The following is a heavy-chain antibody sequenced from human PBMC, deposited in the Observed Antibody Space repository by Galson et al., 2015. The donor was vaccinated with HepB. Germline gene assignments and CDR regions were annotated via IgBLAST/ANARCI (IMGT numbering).Heavy chain of an antibody. CDR2: IYYSGST. D-gene: IGHD5-18*01. CDR3: ARQGRYSYGIDAFDI. J-gene: IGHJ3*02. Sequence: LSLTCTVSGGSISSSSYYWGWIRQPPGKGLEWIGSIYYSGSTYYNPSLKSRVTISVDTSKNQFSLKLSSVTAADTAVYYCARQGRYSYGIDAFDIWGQGTMVTVSS. CDR1: GGSISSSSYY. V-gene: IGHV4-39*01.